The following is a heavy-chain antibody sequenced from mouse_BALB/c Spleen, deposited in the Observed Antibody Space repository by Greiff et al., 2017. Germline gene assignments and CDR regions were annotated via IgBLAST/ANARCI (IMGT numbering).Heavy chain of an antibody. CDR1: GYTFTSYW. CDR2: INPSNGRT. V-gene: IGHV1S81*02. CDR3: ARLRQAYYAMDY. D-gene: IGHD2-12*01. J-gene: IGHJ4*01. Sequence: VQLQQPGAELVKPGASVKLSCKASGYTFTSYWMHWVKQRPGQGLEWIGEINPSNGRTNYNEKFKSKATLTVDKSSSTAYMQLSSLTSEDSAVYYCARLRQAYYAMDYWGQGTSVTVSS.